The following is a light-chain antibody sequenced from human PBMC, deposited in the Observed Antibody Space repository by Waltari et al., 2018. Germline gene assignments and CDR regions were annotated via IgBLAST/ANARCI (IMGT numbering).Light chain of an antibody. Sequence: QSALTQPASVSGSPGQSITISCTGTSSAVGGYNYVSWYQQHPGKAPKLMIYDVSNRPSGVSIRFSGSKSGNTASLTISGLQAEDEADYYCSSYTTSSTRVFGGGTKLTVL. CDR3: SSYTTSSTRV. J-gene: IGLJ3*02. CDR2: DVS. V-gene: IGLV2-14*03. CDR1: SSAVGGYNY.